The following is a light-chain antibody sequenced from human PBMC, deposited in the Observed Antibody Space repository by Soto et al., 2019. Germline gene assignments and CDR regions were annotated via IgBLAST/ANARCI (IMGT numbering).Light chain of an antibody. CDR1: QSLVYRDGNTY. J-gene: IGKJ2*01. Sequence: VVMTQSPMSLPVTLGQPASISCTSSQSLVYRDGNTYLNWFHQRPGQPPRRLIYKVSNRDSGVPDRVSGSGSASDFTLKISRVAAEDVGLYYCMQGSHWPYTFGQGTKLEIK. CDR3: MQGSHWPYT. CDR2: KVS. V-gene: IGKV2-30*01.